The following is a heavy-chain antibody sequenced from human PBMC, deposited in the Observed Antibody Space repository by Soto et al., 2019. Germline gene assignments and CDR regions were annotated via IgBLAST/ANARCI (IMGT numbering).Heavy chain of an antibody. CDR2: IYYSGST. D-gene: IGHD3-10*01. V-gene: IGHV4-59*01. J-gene: IGHJ4*02. Sequence: SETLSLTCTVSGGSISSYYWSWIRQPPGKGLEWIGYIYYSGSTNYNPSLKSRVTISADTSKNQFSLKLSSVTAADTAVYYCAREEDYGSGSYYFDYWGQGTLVPVSS. CDR1: GGSISSYY. CDR3: AREEDYGSGSYYFDY.